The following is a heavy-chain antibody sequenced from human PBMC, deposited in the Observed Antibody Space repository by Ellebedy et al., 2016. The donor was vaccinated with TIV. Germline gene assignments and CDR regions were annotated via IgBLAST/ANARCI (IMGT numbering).Heavy chain of an antibody. J-gene: IGHJ3*02. CDR2: IYYSGNT. CDR1: GGSISSANYY. D-gene: IGHD5-12*01. Sequence: SETLSLTCTVSGGSISSANYYWSWIRQHPGKGLEWIGYIYYSGNTYYNPSLMSRVTISVDTSKNQFSLKLSSVTAADTAVYYCAREVNIAATSDAFDIWGQGTMVTVSS. CDR3: AREVNIAATSDAFDI. V-gene: IGHV4-31*03.